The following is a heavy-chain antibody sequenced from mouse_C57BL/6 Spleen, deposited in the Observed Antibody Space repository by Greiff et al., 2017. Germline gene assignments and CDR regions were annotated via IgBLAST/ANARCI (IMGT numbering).Heavy chain of an antibody. V-gene: IGHV1-80*01. CDR2: IYPGDGDT. J-gene: IGHJ3*01. D-gene: IGHD2-5*01. Sequence: QVQLKQSGAELVKPGASVKISCKASGYAFSSYWMNWVKQRPGKGLEWIGQIYPGDGDTNYNGKFKGKATLTADKSSSTAYMQLSSLTSEDSAVYFCARWDSNYFFAYWGQGTLVTVSA. CDR1: GYAFSSYW. CDR3: ARWDSNYFFAY.